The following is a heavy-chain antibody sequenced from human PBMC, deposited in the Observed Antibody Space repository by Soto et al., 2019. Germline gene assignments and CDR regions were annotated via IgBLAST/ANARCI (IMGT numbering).Heavy chain of an antibody. V-gene: IGHV3-33*01. Sequence: QVQLVESGGGVVQPGRSLRLSCAASGFTFSSYGMHWVRQAPGKGLEWVAVIWYDGSNKYYADSVKGRFTISRDNSKNTLYLQMNSLRAEDTAVYYCARDYSHGSGSYYGVYWCQGTLVTVSS. CDR1: GFTFSSYG. D-gene: IGHD3-10*01. CDR3: ARDYSHGSGSYYGVY. CDR2: IWYDGSNK. J-gene: IGHJ4*02.